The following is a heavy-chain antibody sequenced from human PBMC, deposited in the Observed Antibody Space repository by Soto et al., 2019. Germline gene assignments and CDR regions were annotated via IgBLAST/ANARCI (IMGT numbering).Heavy chain of an antibody. Sequence: QVRLVESGGGGVQPGRSLRLSCTASGFSFSSYAMYWFRQPPGKGLEWVAVISHYGINKHYADSVKGRVTVSRDNSNHSLDLQLNSLSGEDTAMYYCARDMYSSDYFVKWFEPWGQGTLVTVSS. D-gene: IGHD6-19*01. CDR2: ISHYGINK. J-gene: IGHJ5*02. V-gene: IGHV3-30-3*01. CDR3: ARDMYSSDYFVKWFEP. CDR1: GFSFSSYA.